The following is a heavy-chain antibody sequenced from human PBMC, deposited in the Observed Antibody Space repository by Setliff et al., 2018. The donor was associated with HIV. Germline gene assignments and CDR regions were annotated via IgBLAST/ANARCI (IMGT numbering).Heavy chain of an antibody. V-gene: IGHV4-38-2*01. D-gene: IGHD3-10*01. Sequence: SETLSLTCAVSGYSISSGYFWGWIRQPPGKGLEWIGSIYYSGSTYYNPSLKSRVTISVDTSKNQFSLKLSSVTAADTAVYYCARVVRGVIYFDYWGQGTLVTVSS. CDR2: IYYSGST. CDR1: GYSISSGYF. CDR3: ARVVRGVIYFDY. J-gene: IGHJ4*02.